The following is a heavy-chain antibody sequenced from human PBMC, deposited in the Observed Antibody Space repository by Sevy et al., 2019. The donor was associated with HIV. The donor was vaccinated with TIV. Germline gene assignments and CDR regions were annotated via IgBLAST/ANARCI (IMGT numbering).Heavy chain of an antibody. CDR1: GFTFSSHS. Sequence: GGSLRLSCAASGFTFSSHSMNWVRQTPVKGLEWISYISGTGNTIYYADSVKGRFTISRDNAKSSLYLQLKSLRDEDTAIYYCARVPPYYDSNVSDFWGQGSLVTVSS. J-gene: IGHJ4*02. D-gene: IGHD3-22*01. CDR2: ISGTGNTI. CDR3: ARVPPYYDSNVSDF. V-gene: IGHV3-48*02.